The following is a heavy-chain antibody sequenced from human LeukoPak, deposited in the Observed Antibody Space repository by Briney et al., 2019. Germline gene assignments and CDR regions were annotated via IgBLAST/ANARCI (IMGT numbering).Heavy chain of an antibody. D-gene: IGHD6-13*01. V-gene: IGHV3-7*01. CDR1: GLPFSSVW. CDR2: IKQDGSEK. J-gene: IGHJ5*02. Sequence: AGGSLRLSCAASGLPFSSVWMSWVRQAPGKGLEWVANIKQDGSEKYYVDSVKGRFTISRDNAKNSLYLQMNSLRAEDTAVYYCARDYGIADNWFDPWGQGTLVTVSS. CDR3: ARDYGIADNWFDP.